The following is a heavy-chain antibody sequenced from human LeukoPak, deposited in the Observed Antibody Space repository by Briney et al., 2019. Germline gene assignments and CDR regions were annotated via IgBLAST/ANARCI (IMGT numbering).Heavy chain of an antibody. V-gene: IGHV4-59*01. J-gene: IGHJ4*02. Sequence: MSSETLSLTCAVYGGSFSGYYWSWIRQPPGKGLEWIGYIYYSGSTNYNPSLKSRVTISVDTSKNQFSLKLSSVTAADTAVYYCARDRHHGDYVGRSDYFDYWGQGTLVTVSS. CDR2: IYYSGST. D-gene: IGHD4-17*01. CDR3: ARDRHHGDYVGRSDYFDY. CDR1: GGSFSGYY.